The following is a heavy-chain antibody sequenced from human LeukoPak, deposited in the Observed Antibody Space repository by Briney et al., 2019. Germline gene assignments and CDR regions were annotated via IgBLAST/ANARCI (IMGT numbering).Heavy chain of an antibody. CDR1: GASISSYY. J-gene: IGHJ4*02. CDR3: ARRRALVGANDY. Sequence: SETLSLTCTVSGASISSYYWSWIRQPPGKGLEWIGDIYYSGSTNYNPSLKSRVTMSVDTSRKQVSLKLSSVTAADTAVYYCARRRALVGANDYWGQGALVTVSS. CDR2: IYYSGST. D-gene: IGHD1-26*01. V-gene: IGHV4-59*08.